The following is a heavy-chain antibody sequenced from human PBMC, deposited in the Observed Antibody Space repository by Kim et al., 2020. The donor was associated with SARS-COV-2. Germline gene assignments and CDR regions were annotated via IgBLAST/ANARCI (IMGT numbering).Heavy chain of an antibody. D-gene: IGHD3-10*01. Sequence: PVKGRFSISRDDSKNTLYVQMISLKTEDTAVYYCTTGTASLWFGADAFDIWGQGTMVTVSS. CDR3: TTGTASLWFGADAFDI. V-gene: IGHV3-15*01. J-gene: IGHJ3*02.